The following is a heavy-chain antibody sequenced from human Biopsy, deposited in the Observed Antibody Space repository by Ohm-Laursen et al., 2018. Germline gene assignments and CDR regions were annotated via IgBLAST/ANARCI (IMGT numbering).Heavy chain of an antibody. Sequence: TLSLTCTVSGGSVSSNTNYWAWIRQPPGKGLEWIGSIFYSGIIYYNPSLKSRVSISVDTSKNQFPLNLNSVTAADSAVYYCARHPTGFWFDPWGQGTLVIVSS. CDR1: GGSVSSNTNY. CDR3: ARHPTGFWFDP. J-gene: IGHJ5*02. CDR2: IFYSGII. V-gene: IGHV4-39*01.